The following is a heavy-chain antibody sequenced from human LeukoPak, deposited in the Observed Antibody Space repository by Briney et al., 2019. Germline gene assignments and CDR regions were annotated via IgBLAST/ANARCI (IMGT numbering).Heavy chain of an antibody. CDR1: GYIFTNYA. CDR3: ARSPGGNVRTWLDY. V-gene: IGHV1-3*02. CDR2: TNGATGNT. J-gene: IGHJ4*02. D-gene: IGHD4-23*01. Sequence: GASVKVSCKASGYIFTNYALHWVRQAPGQRLEWMGWTNGATGNTRFSQDLQGRLTITMDTSARTGYMELSSLRSEDAAVYYCARSPGGNVRTWLDYWGRGTLVTVSS.